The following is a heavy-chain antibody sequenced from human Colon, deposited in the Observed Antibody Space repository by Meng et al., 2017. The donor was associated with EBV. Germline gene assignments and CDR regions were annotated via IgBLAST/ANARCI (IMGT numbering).Heavy chain of an antibody. CDR3: ARVSSGWDYFDY. J-gene: IGHJ4*02. V-gene: IGHV4-31*03. Sequence: GLVKPSQTLSLTCTVSGGSVSSGGYYWTWIRQHPGKGLEWFGHIYYSGSTFYNPSLKRRVIISIDTSKNQFSLNLRSVTAADTAVYYCARVSSGWDYFDYWGQGTLVTVSS. CDR2: IYYSGST. CDR1: GGSVSSGGYY. D-gene: IGHD6-19*01.